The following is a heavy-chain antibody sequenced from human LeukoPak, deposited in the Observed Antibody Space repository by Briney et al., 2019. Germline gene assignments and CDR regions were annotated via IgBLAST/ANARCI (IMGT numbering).Heavy chain of an antibody. CDR2: IYYSGST. CDR1: GGSISSYY. J-gene: IGHJ5*02. D-gene: IGHD6-13*01. CDR3: ARNDPIAAAGPNWFDP. V-gene: IGHV4-59*01. Sequence: SETLSLTCTVSGGSISSYYWSWIRQPPGKGLEWIGYIYYSGSTNYNPSLKSRVTISVDTSKNQFSLKLSSVTAADTAVYYCARNDPIAAAGPNWFDPWGQGTLVTVSS.